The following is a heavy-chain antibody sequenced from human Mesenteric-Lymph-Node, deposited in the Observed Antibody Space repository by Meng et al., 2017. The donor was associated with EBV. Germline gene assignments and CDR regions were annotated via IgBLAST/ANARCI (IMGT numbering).Heavy chain of an antibody. V-gene: IGHV4-4*02. D-gene: IGHD1-26*01. CDR1: GGSISSSNW. Sequence: RLQESGPGLVRPSGTRSLTCFVSGGSISSSNWWSWVRQSPGKGLEWIGEIYHGGSTNYNPSLKSRVTMSVDKSQNQFSLKLTSVTAADRAIYYCARGEIVRGEWYFDLWGRGTLVTVSS. CDR3: ARGEIVRGEWYFDL. CDR2: IYHGGST. J-gene: IGHJ2*01.